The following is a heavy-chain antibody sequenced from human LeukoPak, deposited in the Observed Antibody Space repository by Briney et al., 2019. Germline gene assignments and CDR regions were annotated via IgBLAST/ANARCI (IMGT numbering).Heavy chain of an antibody. D-gene: IGHD3-3*01. V-gene: IGHV3-23*01. J-gene: IGHJ4*02. CDR1: GFTFSSYG. CDR3: AKVGGALRFSEWLRTNYFDY. Sequence: PGGSLRLSCAASGFTFSSYGMSWVRQAPGKGLEWVSAISGSGGSTYYADSVKGRFTISRDNSKNTLYLQMNSLRAEDTAVYYCAKVGGALRFSEWLRTNYFDYWGQGTLVTVSS. CDR2: ISGSGGST.